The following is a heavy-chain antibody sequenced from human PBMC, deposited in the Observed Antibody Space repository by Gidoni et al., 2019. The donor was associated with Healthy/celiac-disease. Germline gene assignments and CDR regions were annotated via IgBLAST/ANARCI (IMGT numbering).Heavy chain of an antibody. Sequence: QVQLQESGPGLVKPSETLSLTCTVYGGAISSYYWSWIRQPPGKGLEWIWYIYYSGSTNYNPSLKSRVTISVDTSKNQFSLKLSSVTAAATAVYYCARAVVVVAAGWFDPWGQGTLVTVSS. CDR1: GGAISSYY. V-gene: IGHV4-59*01. J-gene: IGHJ5*02. D-gene: IGHD2-15*01. CDR2: IYYSGST. CDR3: ARAVVVVAAGWFDP.